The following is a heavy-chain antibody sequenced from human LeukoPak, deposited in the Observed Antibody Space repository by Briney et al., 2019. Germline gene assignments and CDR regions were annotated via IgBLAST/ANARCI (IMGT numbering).Heavy chain of an antibody. V-gene: IGHV3-7*01. Sequence: ETLSLTCTVSGGSISSSSYYWGWIRQPPGKGLEWVANIKQDGSEKYYVDSVKGRFTISRDNAKNSLYVQINSLRAEDTAVYYCAKDGVPNRYFGRNYFDYWGQGTLVTVSS. D-gene: IGHD2-8*01. J-gene: IGHJ4*02. CDR3: AKDGVPNRYFGRNYFDY. CDR1: GGSISSSSYY. CDR2: IKQDGSEK.